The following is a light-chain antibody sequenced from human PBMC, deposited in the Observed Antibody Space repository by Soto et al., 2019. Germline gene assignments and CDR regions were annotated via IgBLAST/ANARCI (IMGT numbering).Light chain of an antibody. Sequence: QSALTQSPSASASLGASVKLTCTLSSGHSSYAIAWHQQQPEKGPRYLLKLSSDGSHSKGDGIPDRFSGSSSGAERYLTISSLRSEDEADYYCQTWDTGARVVFGGGTKVTVL. J-gene: IGLJ2*01. CDR2: LSSDGSH. CDR3: QTWDTGARVV. CDR1: SGHSSYA. V-gene: IGLV4-69*01.